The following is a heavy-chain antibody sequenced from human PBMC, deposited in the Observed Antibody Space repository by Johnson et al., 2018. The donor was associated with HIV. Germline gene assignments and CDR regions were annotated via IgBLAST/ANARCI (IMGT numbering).Heavy chain of an antibody. CDR2: ISYDGGNN. Sequence: VQLVESGGGVVQPGRSLRLSCAASGFTFSRYAMHWVRQAPGKGLEWVAVISYDGGNNYYADSVKGRFTISRDNSKNTLYLQMNSLRAEDTAVYYCARDSEWELGQEGAFDIWGQGTMVTVSS. J-gene: IGHJ3*02. V-gene: IGHV3-30-3*01. CDR3: ARDSEWELGQEGAFDI. CDR1: GFTFSRYA. D-gene: IGHD1-26*01.